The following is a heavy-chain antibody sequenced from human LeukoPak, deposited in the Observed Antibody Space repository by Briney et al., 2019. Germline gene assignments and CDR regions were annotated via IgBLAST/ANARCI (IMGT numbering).Heavy chain of an antibody. D-gene: IGHD1-14*01. V-gene: IGHV3-30*18. Sequence: PGRSLRLSCAASGFTFSSYGMHWVRQAPGKGLEWVAVISYDGSNKYYADSVKGRFTISRDNSKNTLYLQMNSLRAEDTAVYYCAKTTARYYYYGMDVWGQGTTVTVSS. CDR1: GFTFSSYG. J-gene: IGHJ6*02. CDR3: AKTTARYYYYGMDV. CDR2: ISYDGSNK.